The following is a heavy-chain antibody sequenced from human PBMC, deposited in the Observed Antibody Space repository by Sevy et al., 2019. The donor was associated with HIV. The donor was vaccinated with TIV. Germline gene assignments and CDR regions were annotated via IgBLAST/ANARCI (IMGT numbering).Heavy chain of an antibody. D-gene: IGHD3-3*01. V-gene: IGHV3-74*03. Sequence: GGSLRLSCVASGFSFSNHWMHWVRQVPGKGLVWVSRINTDGTATTYADSVRGRFTISRDNFEDTLYLEMNSLRAEDAAVYYCARWYYDSWSGDSSAFDYWGQGTLVTVSS. J-gene: IGHJ4*02. CDR1: GFSFSNHW. CDR2: INTDGTAT. CDR3: ARWYYDSWSGDSSAFDY.